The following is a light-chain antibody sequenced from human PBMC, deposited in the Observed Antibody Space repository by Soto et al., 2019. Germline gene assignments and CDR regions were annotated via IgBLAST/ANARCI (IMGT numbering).Light chain of an antibody. CDR2: WAS. CDR1: QSVLYSSNNKNY. V-gene: IGKV4-1*01. J-gene: IGKJ3*01. CDR3: QQYYSTPFS. Sequence: DIVMTQSPDSLAVSLGERATINCKSSQSVLYSSNNKNYLAWYQQKPGQPPKLPIYWASTRESGVPDRFSGSGSGTDFTLTSSSLQAEDVAVYYCQQYYSTPFSFGPGTKVVIK.